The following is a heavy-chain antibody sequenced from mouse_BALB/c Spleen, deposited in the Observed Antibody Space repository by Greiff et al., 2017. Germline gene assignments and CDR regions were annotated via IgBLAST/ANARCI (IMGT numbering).Heavy chain of an antibody. J-gene: IGHJ4*01. Sequence: QVQLKESGPGLVAPSQSLSITCTVSGFSLTSYGVHWVRQPPGKGLEWLGVIWAGGSTNYNSALMSRLSISKDNSKSQVFLKMNSLQTDDTAMYYCARDRGYYGSSYAMDYWGQGTSVTVSS. V-gene: IGHV2-9*02. D-gene: IGHD1-1*01. CDR1: GFSLTSYG. CDR3: ARDRGYYGSSYAMDY. CDR2: IWAGGST.